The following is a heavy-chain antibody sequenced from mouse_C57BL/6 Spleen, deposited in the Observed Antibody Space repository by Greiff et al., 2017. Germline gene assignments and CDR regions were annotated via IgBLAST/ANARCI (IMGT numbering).Heavy chain of an antibody. CDR3: ARWGVITTVVATDY. CDR1: GYTFTDYY. J-gene: IGHJ2*01. V-gene: IGHV1-76*01. D-gene: IGHD1-1*01. Sequence: LVESGAELVRPGASVKLSCKASGYTFTDYYINWVKQRPGQGLEWIARIYPGSGNTYYNEKFKGKATLTAEKSSSTAYMQLSSLTSEDSAVYFCARWGVITTVVATDYWGQGTTLTVSS. CDR2: IYPGSGNT.